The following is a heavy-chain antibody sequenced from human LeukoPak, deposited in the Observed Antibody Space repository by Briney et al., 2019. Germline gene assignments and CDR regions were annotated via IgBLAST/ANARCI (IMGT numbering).Heavy chain of an antibody. CDR2: ISFNATNK. CDR1: EFTFSNYA. CDR3: ARDDDYYMDV. J-gene: IGHJ6*03. V-gene: IGHV3-30-3*01. Sequence: GGSLRLSCAASEFTFSNYAMSWVRQAPGKGLEWVAVISFNATNKYYADSVKGRFTISRDNSKNTVYLQVNSLRPEDTAIYYCARDDDYYMDVWGKGTTVTVSS.